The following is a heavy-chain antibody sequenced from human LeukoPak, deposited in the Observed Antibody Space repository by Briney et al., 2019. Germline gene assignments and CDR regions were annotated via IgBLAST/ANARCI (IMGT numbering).Heavy chain of an antibody. CDR1: GGSISSGSYY. J-gene: IGHJ4*02. CDR3: AREVVGATNDY. D-gene: IGHD1-26*01. CDR2: IYTSGST. Sequence: SQTLSLTCTVSGGSISSGSYYWSWIRQPAGKGLEWIGRIYTSGSTNYNPSLTSRVTISVDTSKNQFSLKLSSVTAADTAVYYCAREVVGATNDYWGQGTLVTVSS. V-gene: IGHV4-61*02.